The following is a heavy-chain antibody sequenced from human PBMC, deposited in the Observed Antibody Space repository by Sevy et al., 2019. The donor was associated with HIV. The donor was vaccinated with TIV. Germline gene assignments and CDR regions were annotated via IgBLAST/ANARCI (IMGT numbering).Heavy chain of an antibody. CDR3: ASSYDDSSDYPHGMDV. Sequence: GGSLRLSCAASGFTFSSYGMHWVRQAPGKGLEWVAVIWYDGSNKSYADSVKGRFTISRDNSKNTLYLQMNSLRAEATAVYYCASSYDDSSDYPHGMDVWGQGTTVTVSS. D-gene: IGHD3-22*01. CDR2: IWYDGSNK. J-gene: IGHJ6*02. CDR1: GFTFSSYG. V-gene: IGHV3-33*01.